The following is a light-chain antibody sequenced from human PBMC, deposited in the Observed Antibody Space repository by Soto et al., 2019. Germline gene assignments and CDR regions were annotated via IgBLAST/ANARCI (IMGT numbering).Light chain of an antibody. V-gene: IGKV1-12*02. Sequence: DIQMTQSPSSVSASVGDTVTITCRASQGISSWLAWYRQSPGKAPNLLIFGASTLQSGVPSRFSGSGSGTEFTLTISSLQPEDFATYYCQQANTFPSFGGGTKVEI. CDR3: QQANTFPS. J-gene: IGKJ4*01. CDR1: QGISSW. CDR2: GAS.